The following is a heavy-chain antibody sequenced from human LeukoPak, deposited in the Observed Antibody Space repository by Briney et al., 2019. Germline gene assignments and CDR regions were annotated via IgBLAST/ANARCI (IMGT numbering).Heavy chain of an antibody. CDR2: ISSSSSTI. V-gene: IGHV3-11*04. D-gene: IGHD3-10*01. CDR3: ARVQGGSESYYNVFYYYYGMDV. J-gene: IGHJ6*02. CDR1: GFTFSDYY. Sequence: GGSLRLSCAASGFTFSDYYMSWIRQAPGKGLEWVSYISSSSSTIYYADSVKGRFTISRDNAKNSLYLQMNSLRAEDTAVYYCARVQGGSESYYNVFYYYYGMDVWCQGTTVTVSS.